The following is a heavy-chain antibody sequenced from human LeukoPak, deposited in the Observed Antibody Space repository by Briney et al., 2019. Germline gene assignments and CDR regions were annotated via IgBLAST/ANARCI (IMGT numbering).Heavy chain of an antibody. Sequence: GESLKISRKGSGYSFTSYWIGWVRQMPGKGLEWMGIIYPGDSDTRYSPSFQGQVTLSADKSISTAYLQWSSLKASDTAMYYCARQVPCSSTSCWGQGTLVTVSS. CDR3: ARQVPCSSTSC. D-gene: IGHD2-2*01. J-gene: IGHJ4*02. CDR1: GYSFTSYW. V-gene: IGHV5-51*01. CDR2: IYPGDSDT.